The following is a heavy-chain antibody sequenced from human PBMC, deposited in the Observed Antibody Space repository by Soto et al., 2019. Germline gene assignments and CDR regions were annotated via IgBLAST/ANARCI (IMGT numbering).Heavy chain of an antibody. V-gene: IGHV3-30-3*01. CDR2: ISYDGSNK. CDR3: ARDRGVYGSGSGYLDY. D-gene: IGHD3-10*01. CDR1: GFTFSSYA. J-gene: IGHJ4*02. Sequence: QVQLVESGGGVVQPGRSLRLSCAAYGFTFSSYAMHWVRQAPGKGLEWVAVISYDGSNKYYADSVKGRFTISRDNSKNTLYLQMNSLRAEDTAVYYCARDRGVYGSGSGYLDYWGQGTLVTVSS.